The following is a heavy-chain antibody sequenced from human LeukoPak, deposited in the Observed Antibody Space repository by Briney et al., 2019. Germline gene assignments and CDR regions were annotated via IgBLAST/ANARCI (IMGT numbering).Heavy chain of an antibody. CDR2: IYYSGST. J-gene: IGHJ6*04. CDR3: ARDSAMVTPYYYGMDV. Sequence: SQTLSLTCTVPGGSISSGDYYWSWIRQPPGKGLEWIGYIYYSGSTYYNPSLKSRVTISVDTSKSQFSLKLSSVTAADTAVYYCARDSAMVTPYYYGMDVWGKGTTVTVSS. D-gene: IGHD5-18*01. V-gene: IGHV4-30-4*01. CDR1: GGSISSGDYY.